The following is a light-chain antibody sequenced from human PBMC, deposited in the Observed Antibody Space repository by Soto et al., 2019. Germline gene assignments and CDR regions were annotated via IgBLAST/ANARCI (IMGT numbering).Light chain of an antibody. CDR1: QSVSSSY. CDR2: GAS. Sequence: EIVLTQSPGTLSLSPGERATLSCRASQSVSSSYLAWYQQKPGQAPRLLIYGASSRATGIPDRFSGSGSGTDLTLTISRLEPEDVAVYYCQQYGSSPRLTFGGGTKVEIK. V-gene: IGKV3-20*01. J-gene: IGKJ4*01. CDR3: QQYGSSPRLT.